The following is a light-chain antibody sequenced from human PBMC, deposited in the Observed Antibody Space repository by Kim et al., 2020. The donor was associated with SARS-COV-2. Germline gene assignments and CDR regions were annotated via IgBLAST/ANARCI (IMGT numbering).Light chain of an antibody. CDR3: QTWASGWV. CDR1: SGHSNYA. J-gene: IGLJ3*02. CDR2: VNSDGSH. V-gene: IGLV4-69*02. Sequence: GASVKLTCTLSSGHSNYAIAWHQQQPGKGPRYLMKVNSDGSHTKGDGIPHRFSGSSSGAERYLTISSLQSEDETDYYCQTWASGWVFGGGTKLTVL.